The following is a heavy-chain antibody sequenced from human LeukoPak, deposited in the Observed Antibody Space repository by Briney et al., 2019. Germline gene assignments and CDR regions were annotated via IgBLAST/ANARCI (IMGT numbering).Heavy chain of an antibody. D-gene: IGHD3-22*01. CDR2: IRYDGSNK. J-gene: IGHJ1*01. CDR3: AKDHDDSSGYYEYFQH. V-gene: IGHV3-30*02. Sequence: GGSLRLSCAASGFTFSSYGMHWVRQAPGKGLEWMAFIRYDGSNKYYADSVKGRFTISRDNSKNTLYLQMNSLRAEDTAVYYCAKDHDDSSGYYEYFQHWGQGTLVTVSS. CDR1: GFTFSSYG.